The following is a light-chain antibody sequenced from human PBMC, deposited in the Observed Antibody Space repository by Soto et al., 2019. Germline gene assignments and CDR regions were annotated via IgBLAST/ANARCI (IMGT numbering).Light chain of an antibody. CDR2: EVS. CDR1: SSDVGGYNY. V-gene: IGLV2-14*01. Sequence: QAVLTQPASVSGSPGQSITISCTGTSSDVGGYNYVSWYQQHPGKAPKLMISEVSNRPSGVSNRFSGFKSANTASLTISGLQAEDEADYYCSSYTSISTYVFGTGTKVTVL. J-gene: IGLJ1*01. CDR3: SSYTSISTYV.